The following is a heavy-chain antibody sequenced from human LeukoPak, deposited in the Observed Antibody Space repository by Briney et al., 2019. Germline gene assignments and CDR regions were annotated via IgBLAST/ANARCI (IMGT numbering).Heavy chain of an antibody. CDR1: GFICSNYW. CDR3: ARSPAIVGVGN. D-gene: IGHD1-26*01. CDR2: IKEAGSNK. Sequence: GGSLRLSCAASGFICSNYWLSCVRQAPGKGLEWVANIKEAGSNKYYVDSVKGRFTISRDNAKNSLSLQMNSLRAEDTAVYYCARSPAIVGVGNWGQGTLVTVSS. V-gene: IGHV3-7*05. J-gene: IGHJ4*02.